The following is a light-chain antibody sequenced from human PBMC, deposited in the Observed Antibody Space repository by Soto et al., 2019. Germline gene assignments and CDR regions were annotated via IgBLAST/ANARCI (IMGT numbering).Light chain of an antibody. CDR2: RTD. CDR3: ASWDDSLNGWV. J-gene: IGLJ3*02. V-gene: IGLV1-47*01. CDR1: TSNIGSNY. Sequence: QSVLTQPPSVSGTPGQRVTISCSGSTSNIGSNYVYWYQQLPGTAPRLLIFRTDQRPSGVPDRFSASKSGTSASLAIRGLRSEDEADYHCASWDDSLNGWVFGGGTKLTVL.